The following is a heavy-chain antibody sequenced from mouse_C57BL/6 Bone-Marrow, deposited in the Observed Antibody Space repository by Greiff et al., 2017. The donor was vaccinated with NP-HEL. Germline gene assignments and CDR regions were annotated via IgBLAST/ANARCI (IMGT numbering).Heavy chain of an antibody. CDR2: IYPGSGST. V-gene: IGHV1-55*01. D-gene: IGHD2-3*01. CDR1: GYTFTSYW. J-gene: IGHJ2*01. CDR3: ARYDLWLLHDY. Sequence: QVQLQQPGAELVKPGASVKMSCKASGYTFTSYWITWVKQRPGQGLEWIGDIYPGSGSTNYNEKFKSKATLTVDTSSSTAYMQLSSLTSGDSAVYYCARYDLWLLHDYWGQGTTLTVSS.